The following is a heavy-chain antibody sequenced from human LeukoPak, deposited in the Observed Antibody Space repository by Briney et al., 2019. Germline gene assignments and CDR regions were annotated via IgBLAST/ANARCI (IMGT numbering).Heavy chain of an antibody. Sequence: ASVKVSCKASGGTVSSYAISWVRQAPGQGLEWMGGIIPIFGTANYAQKFQGRVTITADESTSTAYMELSSLRSEDTAVYYCARGRGPGIAAAGRFDYWGQGTLVTVSS. J-gene: IGHJ4*02. CDR1: GGTVSSYA. CDR3: ARGRGPGIAAAGRFDY. V-gene: IGHV1-69*13. D-gene: IGHD6-13*01. CDR2: IIPIFGTA.